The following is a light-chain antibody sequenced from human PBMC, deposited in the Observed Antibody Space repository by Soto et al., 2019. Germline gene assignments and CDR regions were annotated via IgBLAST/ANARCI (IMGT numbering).Light chain of an antibody. J-gene: IGLJ1*01. Sequence: QSALTQPRSVSSSPGQSVTISCTGTSSDVGNYNYVSWFQQYPGKAPKLMIYDVDKRPSGVPDRFSGSKSGNTASLTISGLQADDEADYYCCSYAGSYTLYAFGTGTKLTVL. CDR3: CSYAGSYTLYA. CDR2: DVD. CDR1: SSDVGNYNY. V-gene: IGLV2-11*01.